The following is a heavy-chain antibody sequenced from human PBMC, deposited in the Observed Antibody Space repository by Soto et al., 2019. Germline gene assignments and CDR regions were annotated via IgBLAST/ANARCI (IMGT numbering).Heavy chain of an antibody. V-gene: IGHV4-4*02. D-gene: IGHD2-2*02. J-gene: IGHJ3*02. CDR2: IYHSGST. CDR3: ARVGIGYCSSQSCYRGDAFDI. CDR1: GGSISSSNW. Sequence: PSETLSLTCAVSGGSISSSNWWSWVRQPPGKGLEWIGEIYHSGSTNYNPSLKSRVTISVDKSKNQFSLKLSSVTAADTAVYYCARVGIGYCSSQSCYRGDAFDIWGPGTMVTVSS.